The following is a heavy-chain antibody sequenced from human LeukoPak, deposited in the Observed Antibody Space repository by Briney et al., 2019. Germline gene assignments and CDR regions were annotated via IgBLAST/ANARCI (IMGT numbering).Heavy chain of an antibody. J-gene: IGHJ4*02. V-gene: IGHV3-21*01. CDR1: GFTFSSYS. Sequence: PGGSLRLSCAASGFTFSSYSMNWVRQAPGKGLEWVSSISGSSSYIYYADSVKGRFTISRDNAKNSLYLQMNSLRAEDTAVYYCARDLRLWFGDWGQGTLVTVSS. CDR3: ARDLRLWFGD. D-gene: IGHD3-10*01. CDR2: ISGSSSYI.